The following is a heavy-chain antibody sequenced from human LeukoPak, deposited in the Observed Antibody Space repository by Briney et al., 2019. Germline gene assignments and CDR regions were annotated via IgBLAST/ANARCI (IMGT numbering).Heavy chain of an antibody. CDR2: IIPIFGTA. Sequence: ASVKVSCKASGYTFTSYGISWVRQAPGQGLEWMGGIIPIFGTANYAQKFQGRVTITADKSTSTAYMELSSLRSEDTAVYYCAREKPGRDGYNRWGQGTLVTVSS. V-gene: IGHV1-69*06. CDR3: AREKPGRDGYNR. J-gene: IGHJ5*02. CDR1: GYTFTSYG. D-gene: IGHD5-24*01.